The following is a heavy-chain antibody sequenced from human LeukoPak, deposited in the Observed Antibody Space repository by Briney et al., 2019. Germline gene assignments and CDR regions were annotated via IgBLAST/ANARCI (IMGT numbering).Heavy chain of an antibody. Sequence: GASVKVSCKASGYTFTSYGISWVRQAPGQGLEWMGWINPNSGGTNYAQKFQGRVTMTRDTSISTAYMELSRLRSDDTAVYYCARDFTWDYWGQGTLVTVSS. CDR1: GYTFTSYG. CDR2: INPNSGGT. V-gene: IGHV1-2*02. J-gene: IGHJ4*02. CDR3: ARDFTWDY.